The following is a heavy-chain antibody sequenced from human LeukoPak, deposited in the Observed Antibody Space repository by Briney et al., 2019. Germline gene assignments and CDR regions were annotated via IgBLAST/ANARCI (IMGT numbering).Heavy chain of an antibody. CDR3: ARDRQAEGDFDY. CDR2: IIPIFGTA. Sequence: SVKVSCKASGGTFSDYAISWVRQAPGQGLEWMGRIIPIFGTANYAQKFQGRVTITTDESTSTAYMELSSLRSEDTAVYYCARDRQAEGDFDYWGQGTLVTVSS. J-gene: IGHJ4*02. CDR1: GGTFSDYA. V-gene: IGHV1-69*05. D-gene: IGHD3-16*01.